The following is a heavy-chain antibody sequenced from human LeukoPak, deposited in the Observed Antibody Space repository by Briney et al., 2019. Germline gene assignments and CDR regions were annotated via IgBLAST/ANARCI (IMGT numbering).Heavy chain of an antibody. CDR1: GGSISSSNW. J-gene: IGHJ3*02. CDR3: AGEEAYGSDLDAFDI. D-gene: IGHD3-10*01. Sequence: SGTLSLTCAVSGGSISSSNWWSWVRQPPGKGLEWIGEIYHSGSTNYNPSLKSRVTISVDKSKNQFSLKLSSVTAADTAVYYCAGEEAYGSDLDAFDIWGQGTMVTVSS. V-gene: IGHV4-4*02. CDR2: IYHSGST.